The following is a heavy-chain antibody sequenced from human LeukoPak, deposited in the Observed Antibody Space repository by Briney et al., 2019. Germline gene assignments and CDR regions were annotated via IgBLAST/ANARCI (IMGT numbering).Heavy chain of an antibody. D-gene: IGHD3-9*01. CDR2: IYYSGST. CDR1: GGSISSYY. J-gene: IGHJ5*02. CDR3: ARGYYDILTGYHNWFDP. V-gene: IGHV4-59*01. Sequence: SETLSLTCTVSGGSISSYYWSWIRQPPGKGLEWIGYIYYSGSTNYNPSLKSRDTISVDTSKNQFSLKLSSVTAADTAVYYCARGYYDILTGYHNWFDPWGQGTLVTVSS.